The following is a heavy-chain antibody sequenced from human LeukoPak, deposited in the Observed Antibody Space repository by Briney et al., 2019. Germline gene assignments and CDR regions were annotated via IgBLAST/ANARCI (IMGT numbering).Heavy chain of an antibody. CDR1: GFTFSSYE. CDR3: AREGALTVTKDAFDI. J-gene: IGHJ3*02. D-gene: IGHD4-17*01. Sequence: GGSLRLSCAASGFTFSSYEMNWVRQAPGKGLEWVSYITSSGSSIYYADSVKGRLTISRDNAKNSLYLQTNSLRAEDTAVYYCAREGALTVTKDAFDIWGQGTMVTVSS. CDR2: ITSSGSSI. V-gene: IGHV3-48*03.